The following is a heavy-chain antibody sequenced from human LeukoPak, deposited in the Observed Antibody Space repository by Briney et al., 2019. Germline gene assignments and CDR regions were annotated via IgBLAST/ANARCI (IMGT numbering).Heavy chain of an antibody. J-gene: IGHJ4*02. CDR1: GFTFSSYI. CDR2: ISSSSSYI. D-gene: IGHD6-6*01. CDR3: SRERIAARPFDY. Sequence: KTGGSLRLSCAASGFTFSSYIMNWVRQAPGKGLEWVSSISSSSSYIYYADSVKGRFTISRDNAKNSLYLQMNSLRAEDTAVYYCSRERIAARPFDYWGQGTLVTVSS. V-gene: IGHV3-21*01.